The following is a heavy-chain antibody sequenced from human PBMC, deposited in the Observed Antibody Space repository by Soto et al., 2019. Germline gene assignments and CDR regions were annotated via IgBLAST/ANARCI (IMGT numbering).Heavy chain of an antibody. Sequence: QVQLQESGPRLVKPSETLSLTCIVSGGSISSYYWSWIRQPPGKGLEWIGYIYYSGSTNYNPSLKSRVTISVDTSKNQFSLKLSSVHAADTAVYYCARAVLPATAPFDYWGQGTLVTVSS. CDR1: GGSISSYY. CDR2: IYYSGST. CDR3: ARAVLPATAPFDY. V-gene: IGHV4-59*01. D-gene: IGHD2-2*01. J-gene: IGHJ4*02.